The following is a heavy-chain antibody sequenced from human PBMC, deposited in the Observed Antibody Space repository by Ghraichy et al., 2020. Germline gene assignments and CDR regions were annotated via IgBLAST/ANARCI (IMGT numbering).Heavy chain of an antibody. Sequence: GESLNISCAASGFTFSRYWMTWVRQAPGKGLEWVANIKQDGSEKNYVDSVKGRFTISRDNAKNSLYLQVNSLRAEDTAVYYCARDSGNSGYDIFDYWGQGTLVTVSS. J-gene: IGHJ4*02. CDR3: ARDSGNSGYDIFDY. D-gene: IGHD5-12*01. V-gene: IGHV3-7*01. CDR2: IKQDGSEK. CDR1: GFTFSRYW.